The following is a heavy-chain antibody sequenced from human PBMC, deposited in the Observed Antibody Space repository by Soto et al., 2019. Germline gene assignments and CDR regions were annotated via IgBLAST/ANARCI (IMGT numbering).Heavy chain of an antibody. CDR2: VTVSESNT. V-gene: IGHV3-23*01. J-gene: IGHJ4*02. D-gene: IGHD4-17*01. CDR3: AKDLFGEYDFDY. CDR1: GFNFNNYA. Sequence: GGSLRLSCVASGFNFNNYAMSWVRQAPGKGLEWVSTVTVSESNTYYADSVKGRFTISRDNSENTLYLQMNSLRAEDTAIYYCAKDLFGEYDFDYWGQGTLVTVSS.